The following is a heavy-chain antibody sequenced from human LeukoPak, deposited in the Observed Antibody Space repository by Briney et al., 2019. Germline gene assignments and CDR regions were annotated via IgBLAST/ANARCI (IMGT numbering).Heavy chain of an antibody. D-gene: IGHD2/OR15-2a*01. Sequence: KPSETLSLTCTVSGASINSYYWGWIRQPPGKGLEWIATIYHTGGTYYNPSLKSRVTMSIDTSKNQFSLKLSSVTAADTALYYCSRASSTSFYDFWGQGTLVTVSS. CDR2: IYHTGGT. CDR1: GASINSYY. J-gene: IGHJ4*02. CDR3: SRASSTSFYDF. V-gene: IGHV4-38-2*02.